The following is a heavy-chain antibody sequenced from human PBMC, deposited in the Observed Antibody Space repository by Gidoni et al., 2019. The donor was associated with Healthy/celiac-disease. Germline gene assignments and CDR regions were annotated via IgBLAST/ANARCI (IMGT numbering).Heavy chain of an antibody. D-gene: IGHD6-13*01. CDR1: GFTFSSYG. V-gene: IGHV3-33*01. CDR3: ARDVEQQLVLGAFDY. Sequence: QVQLVESGGGVVQPGRSLRLSCAASGFTFSSYGMHWVRQAPGKGLDLVAVIWYAGSNKYYAGSVKGRFTISRDNSKNTLYLQMNSLRAEDTAVYYCARDVEQQLVLGAFDYWGQGTLVTVSS. CDR2: IWYAGSNK. J-gene: IGHJ4*02.